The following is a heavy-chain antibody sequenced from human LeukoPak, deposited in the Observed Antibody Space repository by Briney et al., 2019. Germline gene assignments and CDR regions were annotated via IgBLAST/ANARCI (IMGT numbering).Heavy chain of an antibody. CDR3: ARAIAALELVPFDY. D-gene: IGHD6-13*01. Sequence: VASVKVSCKASGYTFTSYGISWVRQAPGQGLEWMGWISAYNGNTNYAQKLQGRVTMTTDTSTSTAYMELRSLRSDDTAMYYCARAIAALELVPFDYWGQGTLVTVSS. J-gene: IGHJ4*02. CDR2: ISAYNGNT. CDR1: GYTFTSYG. V-gene: IGHV1-18*01.